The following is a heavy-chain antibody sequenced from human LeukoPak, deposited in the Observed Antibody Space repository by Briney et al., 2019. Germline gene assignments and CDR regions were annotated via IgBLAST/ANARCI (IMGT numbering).Heavy chain of an antibody. CDR1: GYTFTGYY. D-gene: IGHD1-1*01. J-gene: IGHJ4*02. CDR3: ARDGGWNHLPYYFDY. Sequence: ASVKVSCKASGYTFTGYYMHWVRQAPGQGLEWMGRINPNSGGTNYAQKFQGRVTMTRDTSISAAYMELRSLRSDDTAVYYCARDGGWNHLPYYFDYWGQGTLVTVSS. CDR2: INPNSGGT. V-gene: IGHV1-2*06.